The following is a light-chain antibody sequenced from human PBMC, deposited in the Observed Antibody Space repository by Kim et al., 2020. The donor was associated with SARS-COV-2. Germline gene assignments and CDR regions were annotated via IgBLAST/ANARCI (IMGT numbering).Light chain of an antibody. CDR2: DAS. CDR3: QQSYTTPYT. J-gene: IGKJ2*01. CDR1: QSISLF. V-gene: IGKV1-39*01. Sequence: IQMTQSPSSLSASLGDRVNITCRASQSISLFLNWYQQKPGKAPKLLIYDASTLQSGVPSRFSGSGSGTDFTLTISGLQPEHFATYYCQQSYTTPYTFGQGTKLEI.